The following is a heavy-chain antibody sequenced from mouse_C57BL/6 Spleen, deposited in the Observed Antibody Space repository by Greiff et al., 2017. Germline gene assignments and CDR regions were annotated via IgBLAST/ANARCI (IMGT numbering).Heavy chain of an antibody. J-gene: IGHJ4*01. CDR3: ARGGPYGSSYGAMDY. CDR1: GYAFSSYW. CDR2: IYPGDGDT. D-gene: IGHD1-1*01. Sequence: QVQLQQSGAELVKPGASVKISCKASGYAFSSYWMNWVKQRPGKGLEWIGQIYPGDGDTNYNGKFKGKATLTADKSSSTAYMQLSSLTSEDSAVYFCARGGPYGSSYGAMDYWGQGTSVTVSS. V-gene: IGHV1-80*01.